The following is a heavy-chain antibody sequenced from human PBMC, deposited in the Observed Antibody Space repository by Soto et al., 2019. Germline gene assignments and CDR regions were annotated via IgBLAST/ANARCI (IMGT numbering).Heavy chain of an antibody. CDR1: GGSISSSSYY. J-gene: IGHJ5*02. V-gene: IGHV4-39*01. CDR3: ARRGPKNWFDH. CDR2: IYYSGST. Sequence: ASETLSLTCTVSGGSISSSSYYWGWIRQPPGKGLEWIGSIYYSGSTYYNPSLKSRVTISVDTSKNQFSLKLSSVTAADTAVYYCARRGPKNWFDHWGQGTLVIVSS.